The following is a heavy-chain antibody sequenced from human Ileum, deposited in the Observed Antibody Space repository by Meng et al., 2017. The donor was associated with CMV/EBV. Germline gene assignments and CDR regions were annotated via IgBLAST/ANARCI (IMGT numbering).Heavy chain of an antibody. CDR1: GLTFSNHG. V-gene: IGHV3-30*02. D-gene: IGHD3-3*01. Sequence: AGLTFSNHGMRWVRQAPGKGLGWVAFIRSDGSDKYYADSVKGRFTISRDNSKNTLYLQMNSLRAEDTAVYYCAKDKGLRFLEWFSVRGQKTMVTVSS. J-gene: IGHJ4*02. CDR3: AKDKGLRFLEWFSV. CDR2: IRSDGSDK.